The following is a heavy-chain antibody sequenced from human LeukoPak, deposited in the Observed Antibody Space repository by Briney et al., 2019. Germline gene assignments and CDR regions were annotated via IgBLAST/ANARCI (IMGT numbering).Heavy chain of an antibody. CDR1: GYTFTSYE. J-gene: IGHJ3*02. V-gene: IGHV1-8*01. CDR2: MNPNSGNT. D-gene: IGHD3-22*01. CDR3: ARELTPHYYDSSGSFLGI. Sequence: ASVKVSCKASGYTFTSYEINWVRQATGQGLEWMGWMNPNSGNTGYAQKFQGRVTITADKSTSTAYMELSSLRSEDTAVYYCARELTPHYYDSSGSFLGIWGQGTMVTVSS.